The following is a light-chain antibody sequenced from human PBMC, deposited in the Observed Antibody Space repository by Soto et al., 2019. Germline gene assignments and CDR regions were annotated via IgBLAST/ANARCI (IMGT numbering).Light chain of an antibody. Sequence: QSVLTQPASVSGSPGQSITISCTGTRSDVGGFNFVSWYQQHPGKAPKVIIYDVSDRPSGVSNRFSGSKSGNTASLTISGLQAEDEADYYCCSYAGSSTYVFGTGTKVTVL. CDR1: RSDVGGFNF. J-gene: IGLJ1*01. V-gene: IGLV2-23*02. CDR2: DVS. CDR3: CSYAGSSTYV.